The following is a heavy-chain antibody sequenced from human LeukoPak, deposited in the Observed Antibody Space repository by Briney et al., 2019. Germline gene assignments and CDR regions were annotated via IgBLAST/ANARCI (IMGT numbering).Heavy chain of an antibody. D-gene: IGHD3-3*01. V-gene: IGHV4-31*03. Sequence: SQTLSLTCTVSGGSFSSGGYYWSWIRQPPGRGLEWIGYIYYSGSTYYSPSLKSRVTISVDTSKNQFSLKLSSVTAADTAVYYCARGTRTYYDFWSGFHDYWGQGTLVTVSS. CDR3: ARGTRTYYDFWSGFHDY. CDR2: IYYSGST. J-gene: IGHJ4*02. CDR1: GGSFSSGGYY.